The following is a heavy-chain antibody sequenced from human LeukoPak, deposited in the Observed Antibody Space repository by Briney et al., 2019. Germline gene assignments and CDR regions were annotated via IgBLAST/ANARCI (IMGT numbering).Heavy chain of an antibody. J-gene: IGHJ4*02. Sequence: GASVKVSCKASGYTFTGYYMHWVRQAPGQGLEWMGWINPNSGGTNYAQNFQGRVTMTRDTSISTAYMELGRLRSDDTAVYYCARSANPATAFDYWGQGTLVTVSS. D-gene: IGHD2-21*02. V-gene: IGHV1-2*02. CDR2: INPNSGGT. CDR3: ARSANPATAFDY. CDR1: GYTFTGYY.